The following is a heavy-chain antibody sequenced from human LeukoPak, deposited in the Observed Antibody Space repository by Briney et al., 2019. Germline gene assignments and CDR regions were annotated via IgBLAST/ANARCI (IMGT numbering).Heavy chain of an antibody. D-gene: IGHD3-3*01. Sequence: ASVKVSCKASGYTFTSYYMHWVRQAPGQGLEWMGIINPSGGSTSYAQKFQGRVTMARDTSTSTVYMELSSLRSDDTAVYYCAREGGRDMYYDFWSYDAFDIWGQGTMVTVSS. CDR2: INPSGGST. V-gene: IGHV1-46*01. CDR1: GYTFTSYY. J-gene: IGHJ3*02. CDR3: AREGGRDMYYDFWSYDAFDI.